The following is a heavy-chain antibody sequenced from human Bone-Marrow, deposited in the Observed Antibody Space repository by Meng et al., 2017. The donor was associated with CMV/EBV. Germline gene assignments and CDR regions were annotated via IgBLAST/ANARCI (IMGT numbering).Heavy chain of an antibody. J-gene: IGHJ4*02. CDR2: ISGSGSST. CDR1: GFTFRDYA. D-gene: IGHD2-2*02. V-gene: IGHV3-23*01. Sequence: GASLKISCEVSGFTFRDYAMSWVRQAPRKGLEWVSTISGSGSSTYYADSVKGRFTVSRNNSMNTLYLQMNSLRAEDTAVYYCARARPPNRKIVVVPDAIHDWGQGTLVTVSS. CDR3: ARARPPNRKIVVVPDAIHD.